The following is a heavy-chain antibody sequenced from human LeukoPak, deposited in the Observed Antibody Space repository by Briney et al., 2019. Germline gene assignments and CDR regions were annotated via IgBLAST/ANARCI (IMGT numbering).Heavy chain of an antibody. V-gene: IGHV1-69*04. J-gene: IGHJ4*02. Sequence: ASVKVSCKASGGTFSSYAIGWVRQAPGQGLEWMGRIIPILGIANYAQKFQGRVTITADKFTSTAYMELSSLRSEDTAVYYCARAPYYYDSSGYSDYWGQGTLVTVSS. D-gene: IGHD3-22*01. CDR3: ARAPYYYDSSGYSDY. CDR2: IIPILGIA. CDR1: GGTFSSYA.